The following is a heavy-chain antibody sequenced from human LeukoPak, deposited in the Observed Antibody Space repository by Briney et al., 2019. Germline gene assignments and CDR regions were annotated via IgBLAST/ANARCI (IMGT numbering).Heavy chain of an antibody. J-gene: IGHJ5*02. V-gene: IGHV1-46*03. D-gene: IGHD3-3*01. Sequence: ASVKVSCKASGYTFTSYYMHWVRQAPGQGLEWMGIINPSGGSTSYAQKFQGRVTMTRDTSTSTVYMELSSLRSEDTAVYYRARDRGRDYDLHPWGQGTLVTVSS. CDR2: INPSGGST. CDR1: GYTFTSYY. CDR3: ARDRGRDYDLHP.